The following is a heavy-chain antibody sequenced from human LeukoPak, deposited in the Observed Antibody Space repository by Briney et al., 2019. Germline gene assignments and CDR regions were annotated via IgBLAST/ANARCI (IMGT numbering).Heavy chain of an antibody. J-gene: IGHJ4*02. Sequence: SVKVSCKASGFIFSNSAIQWVRQARGQRLEWIGWIVVGSSNTNYAQKFQERVTITRDMSTSTAYMELSSLRSEDTAVYYCAADDLAHGYWGQGTLVTVSS. CDR2: IVVGSSNT. CDR3: AADDLAHGY. V-gene: IGHV1-58*02. CDR1: GFIFSNSA.